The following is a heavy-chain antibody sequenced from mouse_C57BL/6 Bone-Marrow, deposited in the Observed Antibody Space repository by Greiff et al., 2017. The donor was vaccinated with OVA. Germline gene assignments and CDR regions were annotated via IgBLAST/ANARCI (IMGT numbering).Heavy chain of an antibody. V-gene: IGHV1-64*01. CDR1: GYTFTSYW. CDR3: ARRSYGSSLTEDFDV. D-gene: IGHD1-1*01. CDR2: IHTNSGST. J-gene: IGHJ1*03. Sequence: VQLQQPGAELVKPGASVKLSCKASGYTFTSYWMHWVKQRPGQGLEWIGMIHTNSGSTNYNEKFKSKATLTVDKSSSHAYMQLSSLTSEDAAVYYCARRSYGSSLTEDFDVWGTGTTVTVSS.